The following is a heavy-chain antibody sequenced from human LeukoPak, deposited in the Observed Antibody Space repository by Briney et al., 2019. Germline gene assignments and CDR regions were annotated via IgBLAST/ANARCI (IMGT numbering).Heavy chain of an antibody. Sequence: ASVKVSCKASGGTFISYAISWVRQAPGQGLEWMGGIIPIFGTANYAKKFQGRVTITTDESTSTAYMELSSLRSEDTAVYYCARVGDFWSGYSYYYYYYMDVWGKGTTVTVSS. V-gene: IGHV1-69*05. CDR1: GGTFISYA. J-gene: IGHJ6*03. CDR2: IIPIFGTA. D-gene: IGHD3-3*01. CDR3: ARVGDFWSGYSYYYYYYMDV.